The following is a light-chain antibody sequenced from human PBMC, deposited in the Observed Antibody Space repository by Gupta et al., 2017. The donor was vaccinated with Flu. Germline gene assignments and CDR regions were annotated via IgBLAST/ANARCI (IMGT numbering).Light chain of an antibody. V-gene: IGLV2-14*01. Sequence: QSALTQPASVSGPPGQPIPISCPGSSSDVGAYNFVSWFHQHPGKAPKLMIYEVTNRPSGVSNRFSGSKSGNTASLTISGLQAEDEGDYYCSSYTGSRTWVFGGGTKMTVL. CDR3: SSYTGSRTWV. CDR2: EVT. J-gene: IGLJ3*02. CDR1: SSDVGAYNF.